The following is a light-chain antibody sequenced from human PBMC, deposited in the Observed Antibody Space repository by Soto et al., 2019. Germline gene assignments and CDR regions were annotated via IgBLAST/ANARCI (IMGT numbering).Light chain of an antibody. Sequence: EIVLTQSPATLSMSPGERATLSCRASQSVSSYLVWFQQKPGQAPRLLIYDASYRATGVPARFSGSGSGTDFTLTISSLEPEDFAVYFCQHRKNWPWTFGRGTKVDIK. J-gene: IGKJ1*01. CDR2: DAS. CDR3: QHRKNWPWT. V-gene: IGKV3-11*01. CDR1: QSVSSY.